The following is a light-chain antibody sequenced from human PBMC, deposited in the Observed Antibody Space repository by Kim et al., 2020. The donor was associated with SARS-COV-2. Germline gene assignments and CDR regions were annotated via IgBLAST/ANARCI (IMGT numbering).Light chain of an antibody. V-gene: IGKV1-5*03. Sequence: MTQSPSTLSASVGDRVTITCRASQSVGSWLAWYQQKPGKAPKLLIYMASSVQSGVPSRFSGSGSGTDFTLTISSLQPDDFASYYCQQYNTYSYTFGQGTKLEI. CDR2: MAS. J-gene: IGKJ2*01. CDR1: QSVGSW. CDR3: QQYNTYSYT.